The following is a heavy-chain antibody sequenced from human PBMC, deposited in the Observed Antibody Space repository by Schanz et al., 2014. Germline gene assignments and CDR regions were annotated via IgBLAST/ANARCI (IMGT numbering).Heavy chain of an antibody. V-gene: IGHV3-23*01. D-gene: IGHD2-15*01. CDR1: GFTFNSYA. Sequence: DVQLLESGGGLEQPGGSLRLSCAASGFTFNSYAMTWVRQAPGTGLEWVSSFSHSGGSKYYADSVEGRFTISRDNSETTLYLQMNSRSADDTVVFYCAKRMGCCSGSTCYDYYYYGVDVWGQGTTVTVSS. CDR2: FSHSGGSK. CDR3: AKRMGCCSGSTCYDYYYYGVDV. J-gene: IGHJ6*02.